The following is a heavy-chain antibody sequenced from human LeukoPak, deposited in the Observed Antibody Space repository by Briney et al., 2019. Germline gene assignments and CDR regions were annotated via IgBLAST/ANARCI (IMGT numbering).Heavy chain of an antibody. D-gene: IGHD2-2*01. V-gene: IGHV1-69*04. CDR1: GGTFSSYA. CDR2: IIPILGIA. J-gene: IGHJ4*02. CDR3: AREGVVPASCSSGRFDY. Sequence: GASVKVSCKASGGTFSSYAISWVRQAPGQGLEWMGRIIPILGIANYAQKFQGRVTITADKSTSTAYMELSSLRSEDTAVYYCAREGVVPASCSSGRFDYWGQGTLVTVSS.